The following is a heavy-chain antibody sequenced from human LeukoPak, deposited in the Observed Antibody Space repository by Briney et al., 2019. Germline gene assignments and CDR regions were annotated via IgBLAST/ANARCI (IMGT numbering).Heavy chain of an antibody. CDR2: IFYSGTT. CDR3: AKAVTQIVGATLYDY. V-gene: IGHV4-39*07. Sequence: SETLSLTCTVSGGSISSGGYYWSWIRQPPGKGLEWVASIFYSGTTYYNPSLKSRVTISIDTSKNQFSLKLNSVTAADTAVYYCAKAVTQIVGATLYDYWGQGTLVTVSS. D-gene: IGHD1-26*01. J-gene: IGHJ4*02. CDR1: GGSISSGGYY.